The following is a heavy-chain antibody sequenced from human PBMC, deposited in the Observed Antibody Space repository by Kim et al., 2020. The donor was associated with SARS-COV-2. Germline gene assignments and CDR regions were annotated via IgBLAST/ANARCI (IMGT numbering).Heavy chain of an antibody. D-gene: IGHD6-6*01. CDR2: INHSGST. Sequence: SETLSLTCAVYGGSFSGYYWSWIRQPPGKGLEWIGEINHSGSTNYNPSLKSRVTISVDTSKNQFSLKLSSVTAADTAVYYCARARSSSDYYGMDVWGQGTTVTVSS. J-gene: IGHJ6*02. CDR1: GGSFSGYY. V-gene: IGHV4-34*01. CDR3: ARARSSSDYYGMDV.